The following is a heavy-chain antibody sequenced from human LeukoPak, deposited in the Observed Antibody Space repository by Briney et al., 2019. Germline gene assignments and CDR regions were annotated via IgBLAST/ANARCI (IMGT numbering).Heavy chain of an antibody. J-gene: IGHJ6*03. CDR3: ARESRFYYYMDV. V-gene: IGHV1-8*03. CDR1: GYTFTSYD. D-gene: IGHD5/OR15-5a*01. Sequence: ASVKVSCKASGYTFTSYDINWVRQATGQGLEWMGWMNPNSGNTGYAQKFQGRVTITRNTSICTAYMELSSLRSEDAAVYYCARESRFYYYMDVWGKGTTVAVSS. CDR2: MNPNSGNT.